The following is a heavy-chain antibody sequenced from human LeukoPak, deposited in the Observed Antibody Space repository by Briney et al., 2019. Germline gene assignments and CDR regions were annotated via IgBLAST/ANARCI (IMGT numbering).Heavy chain of an antibody. Sequence: PSETLSLTCAVYGGSFSGYYWSWLRQPPGKGLEWIGEINHSGSTNYNPSLKSRVTISVDTSKNQFSLKLSSVTAADTAVYYCARGYSLFDLNWFDPWGQGTLVTVSS. CDR3: ARGYSLFDLNWFDP. V-gene: IGHV4-34*01. D-gene: IGHD2-21*01. J-gene: IGHJ5*02. CDR2: INHSGST. CDR1: GGSFSGYY.